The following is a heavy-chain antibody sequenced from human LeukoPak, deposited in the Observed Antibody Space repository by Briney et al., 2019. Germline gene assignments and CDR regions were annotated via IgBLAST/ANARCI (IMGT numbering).Heavy chain of an antibody. V-gene: IGHV4-59*12. CDR1: GGSISSYY. D-gene: IGHD2-21*01. Sequence: SETLSLTCTVSGGSISSYYWSWIRQPPGKGLEWIGYIYYSGSTNYNPSLKSRVTISVDTSKNQFSLKLSSVTAADTAVYYCARGRFLRYDYWGQGTLVTVSS. CDR2: IYYSGST. CDR3: ARGRFLRYDY. J-gene: IGHJ4*02.